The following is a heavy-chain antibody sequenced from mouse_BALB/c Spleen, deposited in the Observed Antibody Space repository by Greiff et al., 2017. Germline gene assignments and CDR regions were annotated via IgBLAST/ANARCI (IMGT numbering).Heavy chain of an antibody. CDR1: GFTFSSYA. Sequence: EVQLVESGGGLVKPGGSLKLSCAASGFTFSSYAMSWVRQSPEKRLEWVAEISSGGSYTYYPDTVTGRFTISRDNAKNTLYLEMSSLRSEDTAMYYCARDGGNYAMDDWGQGTSVTVSS. V-gene: IGHV5-9-4*01. CDR2: ISSGGSYT. D-gene: IGHD2-14*01. J-gene: IGHJ4*01. CDR3: ARDGGNYAMDD.